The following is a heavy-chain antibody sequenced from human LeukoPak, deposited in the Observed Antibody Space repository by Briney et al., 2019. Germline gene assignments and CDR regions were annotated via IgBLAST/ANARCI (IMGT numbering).Heavy chain of an antibody. D-gene: IGHD7-27*01. V-gene: IGHV5-51*01. J-gene: IGHJ5*02. CDR3: ARLQEGSIDRKLGYNWFDP. Sequence: GESLKISCEGSGYNFNNHWIGWVRQQPGKGLEWMGLIYPGDSDTKYSPSFEGHVTMSVDKSISTAYLQWSSLKASDTAMYYCARLQEGSIDRKLGYNWFDPWGQGTLVTVSS. CDR2: IYPGDSDT. CDR1: GYNFNNHW.